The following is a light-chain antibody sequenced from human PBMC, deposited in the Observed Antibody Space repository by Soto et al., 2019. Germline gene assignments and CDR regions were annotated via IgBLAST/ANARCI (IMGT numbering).Light chain of an antibody. J-gene: IGKJ1*01. CDR2: GAS. Sequence: ELVLTQSPGTLSLSPGERATLSWRASQSVSSSYLAWYQQKPGQAPRLLIYGASSRATGIPDRFSGSGSGTDFTLTISRLEPEDFAVYYCQQYGSSPWTFGQGTKVDIK. CDR3: QQYGSSPWT. V-gene: IGKV3-20*01. CDR1: QSVSSSY.